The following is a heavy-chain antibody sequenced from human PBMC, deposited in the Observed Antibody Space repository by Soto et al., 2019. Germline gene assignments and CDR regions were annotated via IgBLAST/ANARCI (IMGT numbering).Heavy chain of an antibody. CDR2: IYYSGST. V-gene: IGHV4-59*08. J-gene: IGHJ6*03. Sequence: TSETLSLTCTVSGGSISSYYWSWIRQPPGKGLEWIGYIYYSGSTNYNPSLKSRVTISVDTSKNQFSLKLSSVTAADTAVYYCARHLGYCTNGVCYDGARDYYYYMDVWGKGTTVTVS. D-gene: IGHD2-8*01. CDR3: ARHLGYCTNGVCYDGARDYYYYMDV. CDR1: GGSISSYY.